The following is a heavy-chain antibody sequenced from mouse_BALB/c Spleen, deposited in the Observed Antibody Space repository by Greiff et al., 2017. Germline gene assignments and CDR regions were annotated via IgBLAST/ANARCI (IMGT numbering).Heavy chain of an antibody. CDR3: ARKDYGSGFDY. J-gene: IGHJ2*01. Sequence: QVQLQQSGPELVKPGASVKMSCKASGYTFTSYYIHWVKQRPGQGLEWIGWIYPGDGSTKYNEKFKGKTTLTADKSSSTAYMLRSSLTSEDSAIYCCARKDYGSGFDYWGQGTTLTVSS. CDR1: GYTFTSYY. CDR2: IYPGDGST. D-gene: IGHD1-1*01. V-gene: IGHV1S56*01.